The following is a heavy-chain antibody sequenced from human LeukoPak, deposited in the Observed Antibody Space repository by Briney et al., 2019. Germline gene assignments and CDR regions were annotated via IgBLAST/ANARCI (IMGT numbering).Heavy chain of an antibody. CDR1: SFTFSSYA. J-gene: IGHJ4*02. D-gene: IGHD3-22*01. Sequence: GGSLRLSCAAASFTFSSYAMHCVRRAPGEGREEGAVSWDDGNNNNYADSVKGRFTISRDNSKNTLYLQMNSLRAEDTAVYYCARGEYYYDSSGYPDYWGQGTLVTVSS. V-gene: IGHV3-33*08. CDR2: SWDDGNNN. CDR3: ARGEYYYDSSGYPDY.